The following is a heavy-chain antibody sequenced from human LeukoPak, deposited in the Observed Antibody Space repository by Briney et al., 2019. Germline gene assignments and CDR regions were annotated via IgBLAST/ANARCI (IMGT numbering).Heavy chain of an antibody. D-gene: IGHD2-2*01. CDR2: ISSSSSYI. CDR3: AKVRSYQLPIDY. V-gene: IGHV3-21*01. Sequence: GGSLRLSCVASGFAFSNYWMSWVRRAPGKGLEWVSSISSSSSYIYYADSVKGRFTISRDNAKNSLYLQMNSLRAEDTAVYYCAKVRSYQLPIDYWGQGTLVTVSS. J-gene: IGHJ4*02. CDR1: GFAFSNYW.